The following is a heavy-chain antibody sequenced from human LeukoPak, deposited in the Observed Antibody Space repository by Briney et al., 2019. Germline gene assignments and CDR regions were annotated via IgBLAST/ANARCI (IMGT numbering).Heavy chain of an antibody. CDR3: AKDGERYYYDSSGYLY. D-gene: IGHD3-22*01. CDR1: GFTFSSYA. J-gene: IGHJ4*02. CDR2: ISDSGGDT. Sequence: GGSLRLSCAASGFTFSSYAMSWVRQAPGKGLEWVSSISDSGGDTYYADSVKGRFTISRDNSKNTLYLQMNSLRAEDTAVYYCAKDGERYYYDSSGYLYWGQGTLVTVSS. V-gene: IGHV3-23*01.